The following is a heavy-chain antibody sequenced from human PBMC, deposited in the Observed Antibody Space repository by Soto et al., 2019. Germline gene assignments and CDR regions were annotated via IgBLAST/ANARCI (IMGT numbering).Heavy chain of an antibody. D-gene: IGHD3-16*02. Sequence: GGSLRLSCAASGFTFSSYAMSWVRQAPGKGLEWVSAISGSGGSTYYADSVKGRFTISRDNSKNTLYLQMNSLRAEDTAVYYCANVLGGYYDYIWGSYRDDAFDIWGQGTMVTVSS. CDR2: ISGSGGST. J-gene: IGHJ3*02. CDR1: GFTFSSYA. V-gene: IGHV3-23*01. CDR3: ANVLGGYYDYIWGSYRDDAFDI.